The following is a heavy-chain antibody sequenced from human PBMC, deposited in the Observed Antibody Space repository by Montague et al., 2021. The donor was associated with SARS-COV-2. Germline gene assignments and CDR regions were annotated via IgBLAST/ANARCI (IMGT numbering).Heavy chain of an antibody. Sequence: FLRLSCAASGFTFSNYAMNWVRQAPGKGLEWVSVIFGSGSSTYYADSVKGRFTISRDNSKNTLYLQINSLRAEDTAIYYCAKDASMVRAVIVWYFDLWGRGTPVTVSS. J-gene: IGHJ2*01. CDR1: GFTFSNYA. D-gene: IGHD3-10*01. CDR3: AKDASMVRAVIVWYFDL. V-gene: IGHV3-23*03. CDR2: IFGSGSST.